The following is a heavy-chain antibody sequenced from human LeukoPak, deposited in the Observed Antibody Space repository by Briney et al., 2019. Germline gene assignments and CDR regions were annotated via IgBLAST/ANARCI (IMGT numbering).Heavy chain of an antibody. Sequence: ASVKVSCKASGYTSTSYYMHWVRQAPGQGLAWMGIINPSGGSTSYAQKFQGRVTMTRDTSTSTVYMELSSLRSEDTAVYYCAKGGVGATDVSDYWGQGTLVTVSS. CDR1: GYTSTSYY. J-gene: IGHJ4*02. D-gene: IGHD1-26*01. CDR3: AKGGVGATDVSDY. CDR2: INPSGGST. V-gene: IGHV1-46*01.